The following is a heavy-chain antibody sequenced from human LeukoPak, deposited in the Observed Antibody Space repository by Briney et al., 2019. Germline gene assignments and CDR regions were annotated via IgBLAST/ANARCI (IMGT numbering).Heavy chain of an antibody. CDR1: GGSISSYY. CDR3: ARGTTYSSSPIDY. Sequence: SETLSLTGTVSGGSISSYYWSWIRQPPGKGLEWIGYIYYSGSTNYNPSLKSRVTISVDTSKNQFSLKLSSVTAADTAVYYCARGTTYSSSPIDYWGQGTLVTVSS. D-gene: IGHD6-13*01. V-gene: IGHV4-59*01. CDR2: IYYSGST. J-gene: IGHJ4*02.